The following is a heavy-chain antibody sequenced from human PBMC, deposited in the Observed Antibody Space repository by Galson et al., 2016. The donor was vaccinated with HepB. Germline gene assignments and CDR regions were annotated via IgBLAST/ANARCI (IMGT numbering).Heavy chain of an antibody. D-gene: IGHD3-9*01. CDR3: ARDRKGTTIYYYGMDV. CDR2: ISSSSSTI. J-gene: IGHJ6*02. V-gene: IGHV3-48*02. Sequence: LEWVSYISSSSSTIYYADSVKGRFTISRDNAKNSLYLQMNSLRDEDTAVYYCARDRKGTTIYYYGMDVWGQGTTVTVSS.